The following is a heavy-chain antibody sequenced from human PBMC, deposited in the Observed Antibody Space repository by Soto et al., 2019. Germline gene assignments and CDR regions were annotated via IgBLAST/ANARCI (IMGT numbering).Heavy chain of an antibody. D-gene: IGHD2-15*01. J-gene: IGHJ4*02. V-gene: IGHV3-23*01. CDR1: GFTFSSYA. CDR2: ISGSGGST. Sequence: EVQLLESGGGLVQPGGSLRLSCAASGFTFSSYAMSWVRQAPGKGLEWVSAISGSGGSTYYADSVKGRFTISRDNSKITLYLQMNSLRAEDTAVYYCAKDEGYCSGGSCSLSIFYDYWGQGTLVTVSS. CDR3: AKDEGYCSGGSCSLSIFYDY.